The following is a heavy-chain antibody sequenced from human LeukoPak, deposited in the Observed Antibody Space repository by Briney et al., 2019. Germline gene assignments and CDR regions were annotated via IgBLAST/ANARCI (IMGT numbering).Heavy chain of an antibody. D-gene: IGHD1-26*01. CDR1: KFPFSQAW. V-gene: IGHV3-15*01. Sequence: GVTLRLSCVASKFPFSQAWMSWVRQAPGKGLEWVGRILCERDGGTTAYAAPVKGRFTISKDDSKNTMFLQMNNLETEDTGIYYCTTSGWFDHWGQGTLVT. CDR3: TTSGWFDH. CDR2: ILCERDGGTT. J-gene: IGHJ5*02.